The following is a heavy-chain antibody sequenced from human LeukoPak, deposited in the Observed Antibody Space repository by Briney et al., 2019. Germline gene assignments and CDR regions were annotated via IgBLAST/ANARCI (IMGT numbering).Heavy chain of an antibody. Sequence: PGGSLRLSCAASGFTFSSYAMSWVRQAPGKGLEWVSTISGSGDSTYYADSVKGRFTISRDNSKNTLYLQMNSLRAEDTAVYYCAKDLTRRYFDWLLTGYFDYWGQGTLVTVSS. CDR1: GFTFSSYA. V-gene: IGHV3-23*01. CDR3: AKDLTRRYFDWLLTGYFDY. D-gene: IGHD3-9*01. CDR2: ISGSGDST. J-gene: IGHJ4*02.